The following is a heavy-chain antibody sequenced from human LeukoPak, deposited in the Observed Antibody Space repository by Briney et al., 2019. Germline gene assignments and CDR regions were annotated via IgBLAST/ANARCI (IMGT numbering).Heavy chain of an antibody. CDR1: GFTFSNYA. CDR2: ISGSAGST. D-gene: IGHD6-13*01. CDR3: AKEGASSSFGY. V-gene: IGHV3-23*01. J-gene: IGHJ4*02. Sequence: PGGSLRLSCVASGFTFSNYALTWIRQAPGKGLEWVSAISGSAGSTHYADSVKGRFTISRDNSKNTLYLQMNRLRAEDTAVYYCAKEGASSSFGYWGQGTLVTVSS.